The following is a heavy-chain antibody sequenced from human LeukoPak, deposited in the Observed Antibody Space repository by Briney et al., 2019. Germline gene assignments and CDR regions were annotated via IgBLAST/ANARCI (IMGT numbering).Heavy chain of an antibody. CDR2: ISGSGGST. D-gene: IGHD3-10*01. J-gene: IGHJ4*02. V-gene: IGHV3-23*01. CDR1: GFTFSTYA. Sequence: GGSLRLSCAASGFTFSTYAMNWVRQAPGKGLEWVSVISGSGGSTYYADSVKGRFTISRDNSKNTMYLQMNSLRPEDTAVYYCARGGGYWGRGTLVTVSS. CDR3: ARGGGY.